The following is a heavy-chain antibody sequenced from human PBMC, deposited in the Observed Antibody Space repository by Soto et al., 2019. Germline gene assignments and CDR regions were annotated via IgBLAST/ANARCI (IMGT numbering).Heavy chain of an antibody. J-gene: IGHJ6*02. V-gene: IGHV1-69*13. CDR3: ARDYRLNLHYYYGMDV. Sequence: ASVKVSCKASGGTFSSYAISWVRQAPGQGLEWMGGIIPIFGTANYAQKFQGRVTITADESTSTAYMELSSLRSEDTAVYCCARDYRLNLHYYYGMDVWGQGTTVTVSS. CDR2: IIPIFGTA. CDR1: GGTFSSYA. D-gene: IGHD1-26*01.